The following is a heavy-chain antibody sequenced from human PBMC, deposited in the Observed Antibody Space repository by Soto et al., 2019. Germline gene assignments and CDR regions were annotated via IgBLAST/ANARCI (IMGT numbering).Heavy chain of an antibody. CDR3: ARLFKGSDGTENWFAP. J-gene: IGHJ5*02. V-gene: IGHV1-18*01. CDR1: GYSFTNYG. Sequence: QVQLVQSGAEVKKPGASVKVSCKASGYSFTNYGISWVRQAPGQGLEWMGWISGYNGNTNYAQKLQGRVTMTTDTSTSTAYMGLRNLRSDDTAVYYCARLFKGSDGTENWFAPWGQGILVTVSS. CDR2: ISGYNGNT. D-gene: IGHD6-13*01.